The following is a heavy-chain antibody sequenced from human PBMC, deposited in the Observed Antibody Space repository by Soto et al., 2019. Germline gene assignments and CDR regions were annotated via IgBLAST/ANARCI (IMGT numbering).Heavy chain of an antibody. V-gene: IGHV1-3*01. CDR3: ARVAPSGGSVPRFDP. J-gene: IGHJ5*02. CDR2: INAGNGNT. Sequence: ASVKVSCKASVYTFTSYGISWLRQAPGQGLEWMGWINAGNGNTRSSRKFQGRVIITRDTSATTAYLEVDSLRSEDTAIYYCARVAPSGGSVPRFDPWGQGTLVTVSS. CDR1: VYTFTSYG. D-gene: IGHD3-10*01.